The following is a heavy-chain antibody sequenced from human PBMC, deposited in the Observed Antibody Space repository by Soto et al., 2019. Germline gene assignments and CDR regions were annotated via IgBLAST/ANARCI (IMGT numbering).Heavy chain of an antibody. D-gene: IGHD3-10*01. CDR3: AKDQIFQGLVWLGELVVAF. J-gene: IGHJ4*02. CDR2: ISGSGDRT. Sequence: EVQLLESGAGLVQPGGSLRLSCAASGFTFSDYAMSWVRQAPGKGLEWVSVISGSGDRTYYADSVKGRFTISRDNSKNTLFLDMNNLRTEDTAVYYCAKDQIFQGLVWLGELVVAFWGQGSLVTVST. V-gene: IGHV3-23*01. CDR1: GFTFSDYA.